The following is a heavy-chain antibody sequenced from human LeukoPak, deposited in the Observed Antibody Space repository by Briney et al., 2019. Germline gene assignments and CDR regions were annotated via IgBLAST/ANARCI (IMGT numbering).Heavy chain of an antibody. J-gene: IGHJ3*02. CDR3: AREGSGYDSVAFDI. Sequence: SVKVPCKASGGTFSSYAISWVRQAPGRGLEWMGGIIPIFGTANYAQKFQGRVTITADESTSTAYMELSSLRSKDTAVYYCAREGSGYDSVAFDIWGQGTMVTVSS. V-gene: IGHV1-69*13. CDR2: IIPIFGTA. CDR1: GGTFSSYA. D-gene: IGHD5-12*01.